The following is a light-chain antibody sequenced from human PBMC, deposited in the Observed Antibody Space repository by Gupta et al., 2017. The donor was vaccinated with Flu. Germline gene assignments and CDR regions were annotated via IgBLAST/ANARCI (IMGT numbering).Light chain of an antibody. CDR3: QQENSSPWT. Sequence: PSTLSASVGDRVTITCRASQSISNWLAWYQQKPGKAPKLLIYKASSLESGVPSRFSGSGSGTEFTLTISSLQPDDFATYYCQQENSSPWTFGQGTKVEIK. J-gene: IGKJ1*01. V-gene: IGKV1-5*03. CDR2: KAS. CDR1: QSISNW.